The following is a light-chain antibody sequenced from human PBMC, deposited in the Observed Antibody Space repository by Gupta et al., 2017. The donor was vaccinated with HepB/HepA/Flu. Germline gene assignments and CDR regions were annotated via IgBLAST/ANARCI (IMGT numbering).Light chain of an antibody. V-gene: IGKV3-11*01. CDR2: DAS. Sequence: EIVLTQSPATLSLSPGERATLSCRAGQSVTGYLAWYQQKPGQAPRLLIYDASNSATGIPARFSGSGSGTDFTLTISSLEPEDFAVYYCQQRSNWPLTFGGGTKVEIK. J-gene: IGKJ4*01. CDR1: QSVTGY. CDR3: QQRSNWPLT.